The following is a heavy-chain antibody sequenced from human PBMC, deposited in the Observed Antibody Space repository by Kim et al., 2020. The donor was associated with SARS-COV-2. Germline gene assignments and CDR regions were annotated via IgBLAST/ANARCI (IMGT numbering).Heavy chain of an antibody. CDR1: GYTFNSRY. CDR3: ARGGLRDLLSDY. J-gene: IGHJ4*02. V-gene: IGHV1-18*01. CDR2: ISAYSGKT. Sequence: ASVKVSCKASGYTFNSRYITWVRQVPGQGLEWMGWISAYSGKTNYAQNFQGRVTMTTDTSTTTAYMELTSLRSDDTAVYYCARGGLRDLLSDYWGQGTLVIVSS. D-gene: IGHD1-26*01.